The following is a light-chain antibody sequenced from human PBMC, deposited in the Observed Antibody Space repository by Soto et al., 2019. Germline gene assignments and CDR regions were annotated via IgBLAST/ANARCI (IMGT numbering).Light chain of an antibody. J-gene: IGKJ3*01. CDR3: QQYGSSLFT. V-gene: IGKV3-20*01. CDR2: GAS. Sequence: EIVLTQSPGTLSLSPGERATLSCRASQSVSSSYLAWYQQKPGQAPRLLIYGASSRATGIPDRFSGSGSGTVFTITISRLEPEDFAVYYCQQYGSSLFTFGPGTKVDIK. CDR1: QSVSSSY.